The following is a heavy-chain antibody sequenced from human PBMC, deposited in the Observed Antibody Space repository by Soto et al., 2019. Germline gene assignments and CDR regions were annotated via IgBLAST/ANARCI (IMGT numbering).Heavy chain of an antibody. CDR3: ARAALVATIEPPPYYYYYGMDV. CDR1: GYTFTGYY. Sequence: ASVKVSCKASGYTFTGYYMHWVRQAPGQGLEWMGWINPNSGGTNYAQKFQGWVTMTRDTSISTAYMELSRLRSDDTAVYYCARAALVATIEPPPYYYYYGMDVWGQGTTVTVSS. V-gene: IGHV1-2*04. J-gene: IGHJ6*02. CDR2: INPNSGGT. D-gene: IGHD5-12*01.